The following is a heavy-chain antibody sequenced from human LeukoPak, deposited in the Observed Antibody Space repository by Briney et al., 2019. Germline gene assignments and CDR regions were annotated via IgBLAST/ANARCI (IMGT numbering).Heavy chain of an antibody. CDR2: IYYSGST. Sequence: SETLSLTCAVYGGSFSGYYWSWIRQPPGKGLEWIGSIYYSGSTYYNPSLKSRVTISVDMSKNQFSLKLSSVTAADTAVYYCARHDEGSSSWYYFDYWGQGTLVTVSS. J-gene: IGHJ4*02. CDR3: ARHDEGSSSWYYFDY. V-gene: IGHV4-34*01. CDR1: GGSFSGYY. D-gene: IGHD6-13*01.